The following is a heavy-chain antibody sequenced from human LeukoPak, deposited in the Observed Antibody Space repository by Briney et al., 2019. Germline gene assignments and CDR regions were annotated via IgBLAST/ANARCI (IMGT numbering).Heavy chain of an antibody. V-gene: IGHV3-23*01. J-gene: IGHJ4*02. CDR2: INTNSGSI. Sequence: PGGSLRLSCAAPGFTFSNYAMSWVRQAPGKGPEWVSAINTNSGSIYYTDSVKGRFTTSRDNSKNTLYLQMNSLRAEDTAVYYCAKVSSSPYYWGQGTLVTVSS. D-gene: IGHD6-13*01. CDR3: AKVSSSPYY. CDR1: GFTFSNYA.